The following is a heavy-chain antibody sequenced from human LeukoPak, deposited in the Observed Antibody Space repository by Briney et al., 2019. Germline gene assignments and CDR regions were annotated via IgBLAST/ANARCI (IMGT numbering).Heavy chain of an antibody. V-gene: IGHV1-69*13. Sequence: ASVKVSCTASGGTFSSYAISWVRQAPGQGLEWMGGIIPIFGTANYAQKFQGRVTITADESTSTAYMELSSLRSEDTAVYYCARDERRLGYFDYWGQGTLVTVSS. CDR1: GGTFSSYA. CDR2: IIPIFGTA. J-gene: IGHJ4*02. D-gene: IGHD1-1*01. CDR3: ARDERRLGYFDY.